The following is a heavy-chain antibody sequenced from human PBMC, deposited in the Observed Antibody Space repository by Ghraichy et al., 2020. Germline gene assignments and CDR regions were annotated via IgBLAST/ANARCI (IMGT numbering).Heavy chain of an antibody. CDR3: ARPAGLRIRLELLS. CDR1: GFTFSSYS. D-gene: IGHD4-17*01. V-gene: IGHV3-48*02. Sequence: GGSLRLSCAASGFTFSSYSMNWVRQAPGKGLEWVSYISSSSSTIYYADSVKGRFTISRDNAKNSLYLQMNSLRDEDTAVYYCARPAGLRIRLELLSWGQGTLVTVSS. J-gene: IGHJ4*02. CDR2: ISSSSSTI.